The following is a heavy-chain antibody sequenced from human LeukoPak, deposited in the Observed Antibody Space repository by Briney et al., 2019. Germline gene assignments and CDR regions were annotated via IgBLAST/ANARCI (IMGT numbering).Heavy chain of an antibody. CDR2: IGTAGDT. J-gene: IGHJ6*02. Sequence: QPGGSLRLSCAASGFTFSSYDMHWVRQATGKGLEWVPAIGTAGDTYYPGSVKGRFTISRENAKNSLYLQMNSLRAGDTAVYYCARDGRLYGMDVWGQGTTVTVSS. V-gene: IGHV3-13*01. CDR1: GFTFSSYD. D-gene: IGHD2-15*01. CDR3: ARDGRLYGMDV.